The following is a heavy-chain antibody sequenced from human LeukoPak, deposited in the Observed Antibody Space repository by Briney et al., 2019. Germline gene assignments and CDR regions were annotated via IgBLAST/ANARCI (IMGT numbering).Heavy chain of an antibody. CDR1: GFTFSTYG. Sequence: GGSLRLSCAASGFTFSTYGMHWVRQAPGKGLEWVAFMRFNGNNIYYRDSVRGRFTISRDNSKNTLYLQMNSLRAEDTAVYYCAKTKYYYDSSGYYYDYWGQGTLVTVSS. D-gene: IGHD3-22*01. CDR3: AKTKYYYDSSGYYYDY. J-gene: IGHJ4*02. V-gene: IGHV3-30*02. CDR2: MRFNGNNI.